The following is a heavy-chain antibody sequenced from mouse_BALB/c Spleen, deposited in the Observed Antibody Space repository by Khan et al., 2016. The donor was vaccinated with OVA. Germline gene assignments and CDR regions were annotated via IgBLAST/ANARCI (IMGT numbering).Heavy chain of an antibody. V-gene: IGHV1-7*01. D-gene: IGHD1-1*01. Sequence: VELKQSGAELAKPGASVKMSCKASGYTFINYWILWVKQRPGQGLEWIGYINPSTGYTEYNQNFKDKATLTADKSSSTAYMQLSSLTSEESAVYYCERRGLRWDFDYWGQGTTLTVSS. CDR1: GYTFINYW. CDR2: INPSTGYT. CDR3: ERRGLRWDFDY. J-gene: IGHJ2*01.